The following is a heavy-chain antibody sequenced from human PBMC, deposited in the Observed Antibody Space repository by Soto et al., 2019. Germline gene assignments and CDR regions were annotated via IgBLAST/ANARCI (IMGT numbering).Heavy chain of an antibody. CDR2: AYYSGST. V-gene: IGHV4-59*02. J-gene: IGHJ6*02. CDR3: ARVTDYNQMASYHYGMDV. CDR1: GKSVSTFY. D-gene: IGHD4-4*01. Sequence: SETLSLTCTVSGKSVSTFYWSWIRQPPGKGLEWIGHAYYSGSTNYDPSLKSRVTISVDMSKNQVFLRLTSVTAADTAVYYCARVTDYNQMASYHYGMDVWAEGPPVTV.